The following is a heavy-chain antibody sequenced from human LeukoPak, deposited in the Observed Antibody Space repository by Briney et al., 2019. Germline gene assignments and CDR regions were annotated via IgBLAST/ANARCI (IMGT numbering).Heavy chain of an antibody. V-gene: IGHV3-30*03. Sequence: GRSLRLSCAASGFTFSSYGMHWVRQAPGKGLEWVAVISYDGSNKYYADSVKGRFTISRDNSKNTLYLQMNSLRAEDTAVYYCARDLAGSGSLSDYWGQGTLVTVSS. D-gene: IGHD3-10*01. J-gene: IGHJ4*02. CDR2: ISYDGSNK. CDR3: ARDLAGSGSLSDY. CDR1: GFTFSSYG.